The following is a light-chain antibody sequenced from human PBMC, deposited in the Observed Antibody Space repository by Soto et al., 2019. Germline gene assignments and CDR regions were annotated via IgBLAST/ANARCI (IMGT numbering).Light chain of an antibody. CDR1: SSDVGSYNL. CDR2: EGS. CDR3: CSYAGSSTFHVV. J-gene: IGLJ2*01. V-gene: IGLV2-23*03. Sequence: QSALTQPASVSGSPGQSITISCTGTSSDVGSYNLVSWYQQHPGKAPKLMIYEGSKRPSGVSNRFSGYKSGNTAYLTISGLQAEDEADYYCCSYAGSSTFHVVFGGGTKLTVL.